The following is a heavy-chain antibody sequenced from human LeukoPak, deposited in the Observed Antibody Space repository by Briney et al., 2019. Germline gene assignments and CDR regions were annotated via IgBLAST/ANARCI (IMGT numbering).Heavy chain of an antibody. Sequence: GGSLRLSCAASGFTFSTYAMSWVRQAPGKGLEWVSFISYSGLTTYYAGSVKGRSTISRDNSKNTLYLQMNSLRAEDTAVYYCAKFRGSGSYYYYYMDVWGKGATVTVSS. J-gene: IGHJ6*03. CDR3: AKFRGSGSYYYYYMDV. V-gene: IGHV3-23*01. CDR2: ISYSGLTT. CDR1: GFTFSTYA. D-gene: IGHD3-10*01.